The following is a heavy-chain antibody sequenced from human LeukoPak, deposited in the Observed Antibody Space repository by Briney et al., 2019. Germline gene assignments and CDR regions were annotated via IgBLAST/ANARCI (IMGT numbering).Heavy chain of an antibody. CDR3: AREYSSSWYGGWFDP. V-gene: IGHV4-30-4*08. Sequence: SQTLSLTCTVSGGSISSGDYYWSWIRQPPGKGLEWIGYIYYSGSTYYNPSLKSRVTISVDTSKNQFSLKLSSVTAADTAVYHCAREYSSSWYGGWFDPWGQGTLVTVSS. CDR1: GGSISSGDYY. CDR2: IYYSGST. J-gene: IGHJ5*02. D-gene: IGHD6-13*01.